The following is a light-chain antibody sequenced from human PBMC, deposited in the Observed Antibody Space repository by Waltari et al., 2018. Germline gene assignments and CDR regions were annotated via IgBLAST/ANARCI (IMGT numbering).Light chain of an antibody. CDR3: QVWDSSSDHWV. J-gene: IGLJ3*02. V-gene: IGLV3-21*04. Sequence: SYVLTQPPSVSVAPGKTARITCGGNNIGSKSVHWYQQQPGQAPVLVIYDDSDRPSGIPERFSGSSSGNMATLTINRVEAGDEADYYCQVWDSSSDHWVFGGGTKLTVL. CDR1: NIGSKS. CDR2: DDS.